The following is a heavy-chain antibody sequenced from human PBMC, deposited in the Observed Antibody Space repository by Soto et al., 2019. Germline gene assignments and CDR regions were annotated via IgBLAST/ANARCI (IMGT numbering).Heavy chain of an antibody. J-gene: IGHJ4*02. CDR3: DSVGNYYGSGSYPY. CDR1: GFTFSDYY. CDR2: SRNKANSYTT. D-gene: IGHD3-10*01. V-gene: IGHV3-72*01. Sequence: EVQLVESGGGLVQPGGSLRLSCAASGFTFSDYYMDWVRQAPGKGLEWVGRSRNKANSYTTDYAASVKARFTISRDDSKKSLYLQMNNLETEVTAVYYCDSVGNYYGSGSYPYWGQGTLVTVSS.